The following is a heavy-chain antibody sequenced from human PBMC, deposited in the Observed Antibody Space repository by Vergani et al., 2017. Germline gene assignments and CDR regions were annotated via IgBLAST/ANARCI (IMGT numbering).Heavy chain of an antibody. D-gene: IGHD6-19*01. J-gene: IGHJ4*02. CDR2: IYSGGST. V-gene: IGHV3-66*02. CDR1: GFTVSSNY. CDR3: ARGLVAGGGSASFDY. Sequence: EVQLVESGGGLVQPGGSLRLSCAASGFTVSSNYMSWVRQAPGKGLEWVSVIYSGGSTYYADSVKGRFTISRDNSKNTLYLQMNSLIAEDTAVYYSARGLVAGGGSASFDYWSQGTLVTVSS.